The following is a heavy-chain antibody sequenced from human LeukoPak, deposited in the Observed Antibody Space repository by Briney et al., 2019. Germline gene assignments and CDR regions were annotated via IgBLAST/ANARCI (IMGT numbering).Heavy chain of an antibody. CDR3: TSRSSTFGGVIDLDY. CDR1: GFTFSGST. V-gene: IGHV3-73*01. CDR2: IRNKGNSYAT. J-gene: IGHJ4*02. D-gene: IGHD3-16*02. Sequence: GGPLRLSCAASGFTFSGSTIHWVRQTSGKGLEWVGRIRNKGNSYATAYAASVKGRFTISRDGSKNTAYLQMNSLKTEDTAVYYCTSRSSTFGGVIDLDYWGQGTLVTVSS.